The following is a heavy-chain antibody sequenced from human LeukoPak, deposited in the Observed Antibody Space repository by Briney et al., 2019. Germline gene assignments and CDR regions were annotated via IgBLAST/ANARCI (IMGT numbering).Heavy chain of an antibody. CDR2: ISSSSSYI. CDR3: AKERLNWMAPSDY. D-gene: IGHD1-20*01. Sequence: PGGSLRLSCAASGFTFSSYSMNWVRQAPGKGLEWVSSISSSSSYIYYADSVKGRFTISRDNAKNSLYLQMNSLRAEDTAVYYCAKERLNWMAPSDYWGQGTLVTVSS. V-gene: IGHV3-21*01. CDR1: GFTFSSYS. J-gene: IGHJ4*02.